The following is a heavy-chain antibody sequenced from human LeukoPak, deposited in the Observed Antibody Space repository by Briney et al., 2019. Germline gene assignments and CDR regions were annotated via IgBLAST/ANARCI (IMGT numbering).Heavy chain of an antibody. J-gene: IGHJ6*02. CDR3: ARGARDV. CDR1: GFTVSAVTTKY. V-gene: IGHV3-66*01. CDR2: IYSDDST. Sequence: GGSLRLSCAASGFTVSAVTTKYVTWVRQAPGKGLEWVSVIYSDDSTFYANSVKGRFTISRDNSKNTLFLQMNSLRDEDTAVYYCARGARDVWGQGATVTVSS.